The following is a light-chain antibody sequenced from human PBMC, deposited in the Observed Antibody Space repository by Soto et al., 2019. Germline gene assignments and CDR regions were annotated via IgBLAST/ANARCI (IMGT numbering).Light chain of an antibody. Sequence: QSALTQPASVSGSPGQSITISCTGTNSDIGSYHSVSWHQQHPGQAPKLIIYDVTSRASDTPDRFSASKSGNTASLTISGLQTGDEADYYCSSYTRSSTYVFGTGTQLTVL. J-gene: IGLJ1*01. V-gene: IGLV2-14*03. CDR1: NSDIGSYHS. CDR3: SSYTRSSTYV. CDR2: DVT.